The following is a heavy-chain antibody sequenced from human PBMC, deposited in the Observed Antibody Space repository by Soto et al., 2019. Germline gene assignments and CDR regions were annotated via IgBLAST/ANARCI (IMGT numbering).Heavy chain of an antibody. D-gene: IGHD3-3*01. CDR1: GGSFSGYY. Sequence: SETLSLTCAVYGGSFSGYYWSWIRQPPGKGLEWIVELNHSGSTNYHPSLKSRVTISVDTSKNPFSLNLSSVTAADTAVYYCARETQVLRFLEWLPQTMDVWGQGTTVTVSS. CDR3: ARETQVLRFLEWLPQTMDV. CDR2: LNHSGST. V-gene: IGHV4-34*01. J-gene: IGHJ6*02.